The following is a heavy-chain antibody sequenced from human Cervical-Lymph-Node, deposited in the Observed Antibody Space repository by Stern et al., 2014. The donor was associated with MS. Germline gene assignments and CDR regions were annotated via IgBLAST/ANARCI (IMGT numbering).Heavy chain of an antibody. CDR3: AREGRSSVWDDWFLDL. V-gene: IGHV3-13*01. CDR1: GFSFSTSE. D-gene: IGHD6-19*01. CDR2: TGTAGDT. J-gene: IGHJ2*01. Sequence: VQLVQSGGGLVQPGGSLRLSCVASGFSFSTSEFHWVRQTPGKGLEWVSATGTAGDTYYQEYVQGRFTISREDDKNSLYLQMNNLRADDTAVYYCAREGRSSVWDDWFLDLGGRGTRVTVS.